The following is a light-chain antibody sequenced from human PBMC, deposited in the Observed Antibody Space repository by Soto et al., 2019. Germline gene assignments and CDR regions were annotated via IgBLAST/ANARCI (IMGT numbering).Light chain of an antibody. CDR2: GAS. J-gene: IGKJ3*01. CDR3: QQYGRSPFT. Sequence: ELVMIQSPATLSVSPGEGATLSCRASQGIGDTLAWYQHKPGQAPRLLIYGASSRATGVPDRFSASGSGTDFTLTISRLEPEDFAVYYCQQYGRSPFTFGPGTKVDI. CDR1: QGIGDT. V-gene: IGKV3-20*01.